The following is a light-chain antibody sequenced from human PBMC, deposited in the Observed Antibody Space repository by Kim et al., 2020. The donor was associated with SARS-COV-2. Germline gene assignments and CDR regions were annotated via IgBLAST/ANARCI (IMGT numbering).Light chain of an antibody. J-gene: IGKJ1*01. CDR3: QQYDSSWT. CDR2: KAS. V-gene: IGKV1-5*03. Sequence: SASVGDTVTITCRASQSVNDWLAWYQQKPGKAPKHLIYKASSLTSGVPSRFSGSGSGREFTLTISSLQPDDFGTYYCQQYDSSWTFGQGTKVDIK. CDR1: QSVNDW.